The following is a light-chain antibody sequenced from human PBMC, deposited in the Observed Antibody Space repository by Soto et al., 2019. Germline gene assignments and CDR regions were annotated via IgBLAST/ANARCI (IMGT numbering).Light chain of an antibody. J-gene: IGKJ1*01. CDR3: LQHNSYPIT. V-gene: IGKV1-17*01. CDR2: AAS. Sequence: DIQMTQSRSSLSASVGDRVTITCRASQGIRNGLGWYQQKPGKAPKRLIYAASSLQSGVPSRFSGSGSGTEFTLTISSLQPEDFATYYCLQHNSYPITFGQGTKVDIK. CDR1: QGIRNG.